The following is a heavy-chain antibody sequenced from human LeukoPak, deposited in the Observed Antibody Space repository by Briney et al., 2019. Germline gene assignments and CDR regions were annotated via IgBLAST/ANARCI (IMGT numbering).Heavy chain of an antibody. CDR1: GGSISSYY. J-gene: IGHJ4*02. CDR3: ARGGSGWYPDYDY. D-gene: IGHD6-19*01. Sequence: SETLSLTCTVSGGSISSYYWSWIRQPPGKGLEWIGYIYYSGSTNYNPSLKSRVTISVDTSKNQFSLKLSSVTAADTAVYYCARGGSGWYPDYDYWGQGTLVTVSS. CDR2: IYYSGST. V-gene: IGHV4-59*01.